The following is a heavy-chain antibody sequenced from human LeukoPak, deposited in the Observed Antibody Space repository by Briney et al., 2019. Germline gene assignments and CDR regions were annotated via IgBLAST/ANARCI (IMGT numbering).Heavy chain of an antibody. V-gene: IGHV1-69*13. CDR2: IIPIFGTA. Sequence: SVKISCKASGGTFSSYAISWVRQAPGQGLEWMGGIIPIFGTANYAQKFQGRVTITADESTSTAYMELSSLRSEDTAVYYCAREGNIPNYDFWSGYPNWFDPWGQGTLVTVSS. D-gene: IGHD3-3*01. J-gene: IGHJ5*02. CDR3: AREGNIPNYDFWSGYPNWFDP. CDR1: GGTFSSYA.